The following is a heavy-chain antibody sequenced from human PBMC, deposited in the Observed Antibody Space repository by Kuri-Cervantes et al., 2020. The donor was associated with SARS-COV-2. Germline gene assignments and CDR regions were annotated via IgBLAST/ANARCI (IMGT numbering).Heavy chain of an antibody. CDR1: GYTFTGYY. CDR3: ARGADYYGMDV. Sequence: ASVKVSCKASGYTFTGYYMHWVRQAPGQGLEWMGRINPNSGGTNYAQKLQGRVTMTTDTSTSTAYMELRSLRSDDTAVYYCARGADYYGMDVWGKGTTGTVSS. CDR2: INPNSGGT. V-gene: IGHV1-2*06. D-gene: IGHD1-26*01. J-gene: IGHJ6*04.